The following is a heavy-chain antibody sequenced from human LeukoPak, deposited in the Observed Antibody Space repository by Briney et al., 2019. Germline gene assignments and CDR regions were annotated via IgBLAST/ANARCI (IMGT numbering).Heavy chain of an antibody. CDR2: INGDGSST. V-gene: IGHV3-74*01. Sequence: AGESLRLSCAASGFSFSSYWMHWVRQAPGKGLVWVSRINGDGSSTSYADSVKGRFTISRDNAKNTPYLQMNSLRAEDTAVYYCTRDGYGFDIWGQGTMVTVSS. CDR1: GFSFSSYW. J-gene: IGHJ3*02. CDR3: TRDGYGFDI.